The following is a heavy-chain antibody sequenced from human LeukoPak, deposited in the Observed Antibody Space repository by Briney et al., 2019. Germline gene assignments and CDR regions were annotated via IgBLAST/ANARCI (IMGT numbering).Heavy chain of an antibody. CDR2: IRYDGSNK. CDR3: AKDRCSSTSCHFDY. CDR1: GFTFSSYG. Sequence: GGSLRLSCAASGFTFSSYGMHWVRQAPGKGLEWVAFIRYDGSNKYYADSVKGRFTISRDNSKNTLYLQMNSLRAEDTAVYYCAKDRCSSTSCHFDYWGQGTLVTISS. J-gene: IGHJ4*02. V-gene: IGHV3-30*02. D-gene: IGHD2-2*01.